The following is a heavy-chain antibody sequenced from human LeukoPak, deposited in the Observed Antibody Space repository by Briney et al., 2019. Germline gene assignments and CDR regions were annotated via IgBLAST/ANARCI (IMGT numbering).Heavy chain of an antibody. CDR2: IYYSGST. V-gene: IGHV4-39*01. D-gene: IGHD6-19*01. CDR3: ARQVVAVAGTGYFDY. J-gene: IGHJ4*02. Sequence: SETLSLTCTVSGGSIRSSSYYWGWIRQPPGKGLEWIGSIYYSGSTYYNASLKSRGTISVDTSKNQFSLKLNSVTAADTAVYFCARQVVAVAGTGYFDYWGQGTLVTVSP. CDR1: GGSIRSSSYY.